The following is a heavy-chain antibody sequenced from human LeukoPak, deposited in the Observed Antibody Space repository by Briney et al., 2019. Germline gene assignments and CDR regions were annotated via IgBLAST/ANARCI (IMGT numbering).Heavy chain of an antibody. Sequence: SETLSLTCAVSAYSIRRGYYRGWIRQPPGKGLEWIGSIYHSGSTHYNPSLKSRVTISVDTSKNQFSLKLNSVTDADTAVYYCARNGTNNYFDYWGQGTLVTVSS. J-gene: IGHJ4*02. D-gene: IGHD2-2*01. CDR1: AYSIRRGYY. V-gene: IGHV4-38-2*01. CDR2: IYHSGST. CDR3: ARNGTNNYFDY.